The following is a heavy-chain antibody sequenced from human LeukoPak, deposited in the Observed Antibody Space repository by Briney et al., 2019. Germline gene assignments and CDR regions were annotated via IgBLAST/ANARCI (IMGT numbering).Heavy chain of an antibody. V-gene: IGHV3-7*01. D-gene: IGHD3-10*01. J-gene: IGHJ4*02. CDR2: IRQDGRQT. Sequence: GGSLRLSCAACEFTFSGFWMNWVRQAPGEGLQWVGNIRQDGRQTHYSDAVQGRFTISRDNAQKSLYLQMNSLGPEDTAVYYCARDGQSSGTFDYWGQGTLVTVSS. CDR3: ARDGQSSGTFDY. CDR1: EFTFSGFW.